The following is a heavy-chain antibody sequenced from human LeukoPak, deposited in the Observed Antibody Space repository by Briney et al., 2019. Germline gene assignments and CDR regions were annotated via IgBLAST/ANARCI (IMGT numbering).Heavy chain of an antibody. CDR1: GGSFSGYY. CDR3: ARGLELGYCSGASCYIWFDP. Sequence: PSEALSLTCVVSGGSFSGYYWSWIRQPPGKGLEWIGEINHGGRTNYSPSLKSRVTISVDTSKNQFSLNLSSVTAADTAVYYCARGLELGYCSGASCYIWFDPWGQGTLVTVSS. V-gene: IGHV4-34*01. CDR2: INHGGRT. D-gene: IGHD2-2*02. J-gene: IGHJ5*02.